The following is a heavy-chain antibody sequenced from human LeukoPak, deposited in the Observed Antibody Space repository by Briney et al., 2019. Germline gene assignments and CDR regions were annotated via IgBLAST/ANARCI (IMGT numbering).Heavy chain of an antibody. D-gene: IGHD1-26*01. CDR2: IKQDGSEK. J-gene: IGHJ4*02. V-gene: IGHV3-7*03. Sequence: PGGSLRLSCAASGFTFSSYWMSWVRQAPGKGLEWVANIKQDGSEKYYVDSVKGRFTISRDNAKNSLYLQMNSLRAEDTAVYYCANINGGSYRGTDYWGQGTLVTVSS. CDR1: GFTFSSYW. CDR3: ANINGGSYRGTDY.